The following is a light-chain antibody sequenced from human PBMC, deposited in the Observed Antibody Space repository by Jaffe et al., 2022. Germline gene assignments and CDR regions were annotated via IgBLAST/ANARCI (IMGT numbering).Light chain of an antibody. CDR3: QQSYSIPYT. J-gene: IGKJ2*01. CDR1: QTIRGY. Sequence: DIQMTQSPSSLSASVGDRVTITCRASQTIRGYLNWYQHKPAKAPKLLIYAASTLQSGVPLRFSGSGSGTDFTLTISSLQPEDFATYYCQQSYSIPYTFGQGTKLEIK. CDR2: AAS. V-gene: IGKV1-39*01.